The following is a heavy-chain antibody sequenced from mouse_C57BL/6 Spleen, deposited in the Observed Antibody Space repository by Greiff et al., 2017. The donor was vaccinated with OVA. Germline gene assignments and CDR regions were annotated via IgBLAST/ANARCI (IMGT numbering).Heavy chain of an antibody. D-gene: IGHD3-2*02. J-gene: IGHJ2*01. CDR2: IDPSDSYT. Sequence: QVQLQQPGAELVMPGASVKLSCKASGYTFTSYWMHWVKQRPGQGLEWIGEIDPSDSYTNYNQKFKGKSTLTVDKSSSTAYMQLSSLTSEDSAVYYCARQGSSGYEAYDYWGQGTTLTVSS. V-gene: IGHV1-69*01. CDR1: GYTFTSYW. CDR3: ARQGSSGYEAYDY.